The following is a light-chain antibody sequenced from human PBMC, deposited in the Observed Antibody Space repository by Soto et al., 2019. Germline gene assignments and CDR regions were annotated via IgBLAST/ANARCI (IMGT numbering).Light chain of an antibody. J-gene: IGLJ3*02. Sequence: QSVLTQPPSASGTPGQRVTISCSGSTSNIGNNFVFWYHQLPGTAPKLLIYRNNQRPSGVPDRFSGSKSGTSASLAISGLRSEDEADYHCAAWDDSVTGWVFGGGTKVTVL. V-gene: IGLV1-47*01. CDR3: AAWDDSVTGWV. CDR2: RNN. CDR1: TSNIGNNF.